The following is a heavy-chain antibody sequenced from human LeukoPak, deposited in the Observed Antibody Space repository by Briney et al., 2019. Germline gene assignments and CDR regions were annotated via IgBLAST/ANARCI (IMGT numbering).Heavy chain of an antibody. CDR2: IYYSGST. CDR1: GGSISSYY. CDR3: ARDSEGYCSGGSCYGGAFDI. D-gene: IGHD2-15*01. V-gene: IGHV4-59*12. Sequence: SETLSLTCTVSGGSISSYYWSWIRQPPGKGLEWIGYIYYSGSTYYNPSFKSRVTISVDMSKNQFSLKLRSVTAADTAVYYCARDSEGYCSGGSCYGGAFDIWGQGTMVTVSS. J-gene: IGHJ3*02.